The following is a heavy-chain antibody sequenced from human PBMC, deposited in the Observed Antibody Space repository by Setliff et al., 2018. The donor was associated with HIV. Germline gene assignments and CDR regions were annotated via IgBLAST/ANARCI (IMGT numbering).Heavy chain of an antibody. CDR3: ARVGGTYSYDTDGFFSFYFEI. D-gene: IGHD3-22*01. J-gene: IGHJ4*02. CDR1: GYTFTGYY. Sequence: ASVKVSCKASGYTFTGYYLHWLRQAPGQGLEWMGYIIPDSGGTKYSQKFQGRVTMTRDTSITTAYMELSRLRSDDTAVYYCARVGGTYSYDTDGFFSFYFEIWGRGTLVTVSS. V-gene: IGHV1-2*02. CDR2: IIPDSGGT.